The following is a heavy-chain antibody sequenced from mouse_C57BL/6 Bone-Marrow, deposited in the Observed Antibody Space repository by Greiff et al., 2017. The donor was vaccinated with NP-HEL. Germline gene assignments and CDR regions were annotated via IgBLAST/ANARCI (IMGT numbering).Heavy chain of an antibody. CDR1: GFTFTDYY. Sequence: EVHLVESGGGLVQPGGSLSLSCAASGFTFTDYYMSWVRQPPGKALEWLGFIRNKANGYTTEYSASVKGRFTISRDNSQSILYLQMNALRAEDSATYYCASSQLGAWFAYWGQGTLVTVSA. D-gene: IGHD4-1*02. CDR2: IRNKANGYTT. CDR3: ASSQLGAWFAY. J-gene: IGHJ3*01. V-gene: IGHV7-3*01.